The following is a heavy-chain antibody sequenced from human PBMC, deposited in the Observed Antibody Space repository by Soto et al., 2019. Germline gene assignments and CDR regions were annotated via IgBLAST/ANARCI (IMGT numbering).Heavy chain of an antibody. Sequence: QVQLVESGGGVVQPGRSLRLSCAVSGFSFSSYAMHWVRQAPGKGLEWVAVISYDGSNEYYADSVKGRFTISRDNSKNTLYLEVNTLRVADTAVYYCASVRSDFWSGFPYWGQGTLVTVSS. V-gene: IGHV3-30-3*01. CDR2: ISYDGSNE. J-gene: IGHJ4*02. CDR1: GFSFSSYA. D-gene: IGHD3-3*01. CDR3: ASVRSDFWSGFPY.